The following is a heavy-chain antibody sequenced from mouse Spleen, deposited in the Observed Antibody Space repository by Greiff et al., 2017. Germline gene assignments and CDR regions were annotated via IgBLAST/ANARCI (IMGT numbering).Heavy chain of an antibody. J-gene: IGHJ1*01. Sequence: QVQLQQPGAELVKPGASVKLSCKASGYTFTSYWMHWVKQRPGQGLEWIGMIHPNSGSTNYNEKFKSKATLTVDKSSSTAYMQLSSLTSEDSAVYYCARTYNRYDWYFDVWGAGTTVTVSS. CDR3: ARTYNRYDWYFDV. V-gene: IGHV1-64*01. CDR2: IHPNSGST. CDR1: GYTFTSYW. D-gene: IGHD2-14*01.